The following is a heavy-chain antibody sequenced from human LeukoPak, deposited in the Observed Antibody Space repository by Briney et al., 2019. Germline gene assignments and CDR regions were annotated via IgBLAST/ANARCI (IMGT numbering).Heavy chain of an antibody. V-gene: IGHV1-18*01. Sequence: ASVKVSCTASGYTFTSYGISWVRQAPGQGLEWMGWISAYNGNTNYALKLQGRVTMTTDTSTSTAYMELRSLRSDDTAVYYCARVGLYSSGWYTVDYWGQGTLVTVSS. CDR2: ISAYNGNT. D-gene: IGHD6-19*01. CDR3: ARVGLYSSGWYTVDY. CDR1: GYTFTSYG. J-gene: IGHJ4*02.